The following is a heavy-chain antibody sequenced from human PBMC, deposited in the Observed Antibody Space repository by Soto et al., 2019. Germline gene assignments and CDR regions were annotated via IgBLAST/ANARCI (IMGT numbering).Heavy chain of an antibody. J-gene: IGHJ4*02. CDR1: GYTFNTYW. Sequence: GESLKISCRGFGYTFNTYWIGWVRQMPGKGLEWMGVMSPGNSDIRYSPAFQGQVSISADTSISTAYQQWSSLKTSDSGMYYCARQGRTSASSDFWGQGTLVTVSS. V-gene: IGHV5-51*01. CDR2: MSPGNSDI. CDR3: ARQGRTSASSDF. D-gene: IGHD2-21*01.